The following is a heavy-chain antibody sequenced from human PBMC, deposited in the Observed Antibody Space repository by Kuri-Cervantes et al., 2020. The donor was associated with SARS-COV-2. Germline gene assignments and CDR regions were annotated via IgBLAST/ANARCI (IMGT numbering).Heavy chain of an antibody. CDR3: ATLLSLDAFDI. D-gene: IGHD3-16*02. V-gene: IGHV4-59*11. CDR2: IYYSGST. J-gene: IGHJ3*02. CDR1: GGSISSHY. Sequence: ESLKISCTVSGGSISSHYWSWIRQPPGKGLEWIGYIYYSGSTNYNPSLKSRVTMSVDTSKNQFSLKLSSVTAADTAVYYCATLLSLDAFDIWGQGTMVTVSS.